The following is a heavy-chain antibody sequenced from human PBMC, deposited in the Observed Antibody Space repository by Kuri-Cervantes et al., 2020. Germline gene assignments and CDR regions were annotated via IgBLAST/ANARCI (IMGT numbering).Heavy chain of an antibody. Sequence: SETLSLTCTVSGGSVSSGGYLWSWVRQPPGKGLEWIGEISHSGSTHYNPSLKSRVTISVDKSQNQFSLKMTSVTAADTAVYYCARCDDLLTGNEYYFDYWGQGTLVTVSS. V-gene: IGHV4-39*07. CDR2: ISHSGST. CDR3: ARCDDLLTGNEYYFDY. CDR1: GGSVSSGGYL. J-gene: IGHJ4*02. D-gene: IGHD3-9*01.